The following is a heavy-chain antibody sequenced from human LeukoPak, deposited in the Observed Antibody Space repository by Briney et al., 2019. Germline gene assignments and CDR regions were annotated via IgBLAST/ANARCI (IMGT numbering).Heavy chain of an antibody. V-gene: IGHV4-34*01. J-gene: IGHJ4*02. D-gene: IGHD4-23*01. CDR3: ARGLDGDYVGMDY. Sequence: SETLSLTCAVYGGSFSGYYWSWIRQPPGKGLEWIGEINHSGSTNYNPSLKSRVTISVDTSKNQFSLKLSSVTAADTAVYYCARGLDGDYVGMDYWGQRTLVTVSS. CDR2: INHSGST. CDR1: GGSFSGYY.